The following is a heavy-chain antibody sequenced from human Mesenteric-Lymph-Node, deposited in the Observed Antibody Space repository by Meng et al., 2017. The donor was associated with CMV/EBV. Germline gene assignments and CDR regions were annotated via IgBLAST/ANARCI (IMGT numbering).Heavy chain of an antibody. CDR1: GFTFSSYW. V-gene: IGHV3-74*01. D-gene: IGHD5-24*01. CDR2: INSDGSST. J-gene: IGHJ4*02. Sequence: GGSLRLSCAASGFTFSSYWMHWVRQAPGKGLVWVSRINSDGSSTSYADSVKGRFTISRDNSKNTLFLQMNSLRAEDTAVYYCARDWGRDGYNDLDYWGQGILVTVSS. CDR3: ARDWGRDGYNDLDY.